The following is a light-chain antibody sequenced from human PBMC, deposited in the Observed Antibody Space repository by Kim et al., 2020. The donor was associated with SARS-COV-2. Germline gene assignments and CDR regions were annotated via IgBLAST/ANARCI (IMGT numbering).Light chain of an antibody. CDR1: QSVSSS. CDR2: DAS. V-gene: IGKV3-11*01. CDR3: QQRSNWPPFIT. Sequence: PGERATLSCRASQSVSSSLGWYQQKPGQAPRLLIYDASSRATGIPARFSGSGSGTDFTLTISSLEPEDFAVYYCQQRSNWPPFITFGQGTRLEIK. J-gene: IGKJ5*01.